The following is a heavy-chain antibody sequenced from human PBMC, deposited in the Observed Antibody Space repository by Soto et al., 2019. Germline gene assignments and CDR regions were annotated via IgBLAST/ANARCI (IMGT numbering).Heavy chain of an antibody. V-gene: IGHV3-30-3*01. D-gene: IGHD3-3*01. CDR3: GRALGVVIKPGC. Sequence: GGSLRLSFSAAGFNFKSYALHSVPQALGKGLECVPVISYDGSNKYSADSVRGRFTISRENSKNTWYQQMNSLRAEDTAVYYCGRALGVVIKPGCWGKRHLVTDCS. CDR2: ISYDGSNK. J-gene: IGHJ1*01. CDR1: GFNFKSYA.